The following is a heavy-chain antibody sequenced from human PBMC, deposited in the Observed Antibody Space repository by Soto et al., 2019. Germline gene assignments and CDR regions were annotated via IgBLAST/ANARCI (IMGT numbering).Heavy chain of an antibody. V-gene: IGHV4-59*01. J-gene: IGHJ5*02. CDR2: IYYSGST. CDR3: ARSMIHPPCDP. D-gene: IGHD3-22*01. CDR1: GGSISSYY. Sequence: PSETLALTCTVSGGSISSYYWSCILQPPGKGLEWIGYIYYSGSTNYNPSLKSRVTISVDTSKNQFSLKLSSVTAADTAVHYCARSMIHPPCDPCGQGTLVTVSS.